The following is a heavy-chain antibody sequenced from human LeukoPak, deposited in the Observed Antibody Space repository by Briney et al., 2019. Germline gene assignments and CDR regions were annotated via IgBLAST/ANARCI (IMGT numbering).Heavy chain of an antibody. CDR1: GFTFSSYA. Sequence: GSLRLSCAASGFTFSSYAMSWVRQAPGKGLEWVSAISGSGGSTYYADSVKGRFTISRDNSKNTLYLQMNSLRAEDTAVYYCAKDRTVTGLFDYWGQGTLVTISS. J-gene: IGHJ4*02. CDR2: ISGSGGST. CDR3: AKDRTVTGLFDY. D-gene: IGHD4-11*01. V-gene: IGHV3-23*01.